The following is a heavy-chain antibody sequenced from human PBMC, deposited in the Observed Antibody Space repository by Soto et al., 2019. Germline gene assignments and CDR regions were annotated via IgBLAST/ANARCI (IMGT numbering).Heavy chain of an antibody. J-gene: IGHJ4*02. CDR2: INHSGST. CDR3: ARVATTVTTLWVSGPFDY. V-gene: IGHV4-34*01. Sequence: SETLSLTCAVYGGSFSGYYWSWIRQPPGKGLEWIGEINHSGSTNYNPSLKSRVTISVATSKNQFSLKLSSVTAADTAVYYCARVATTVTTLWVSGPFDYWGQGTLVTVSS. CDR1: GGSFSGYY. D-gene: IGHD4-17*01.